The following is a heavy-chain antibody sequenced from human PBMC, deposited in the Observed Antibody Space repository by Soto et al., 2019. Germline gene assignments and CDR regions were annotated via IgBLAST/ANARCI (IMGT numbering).Heavy chain of an antibody. V-gene: IGHV3-33*01. CDR2: IWYDGSNK. CDR3: ARDGATVTTIVYYFDY. D-gene: IGHD4-17*01. Sequence: GESLKISCAASGFTFSSYGMHWVRQAPGKGLEWVAVIWYDGSNKYYADSVKGRFTISRDNSKNTLYLQMNSPRAEDTAVYYCARDGATVTTIVYYFDYWGQGTLVTVSS. J-gene: IGHJ4*02. CDR1: GFTFSSYG.